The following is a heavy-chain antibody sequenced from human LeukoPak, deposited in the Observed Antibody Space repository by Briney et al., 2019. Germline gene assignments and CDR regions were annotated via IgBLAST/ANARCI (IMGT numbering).Heavy chain of an antibody. J-gene: IGHJ5*02. D-gene: IGHD3-10*01. CDR3: AIHPCMVRGVMIGGHDNWFDP. CDR1: WGSISSSSYY. Sequence: SETLSLTWTVSWGSISSSSYYWGWIRQPPGKGLEWIGSIYYSGSTYYNPSLKSRVTISVDTSKNQFSLKLSSVTAADTAVYYFAIHPCMVRGVMIGGHDNWFDPWGQGTLVTVSS. V-gene: IGHV4-39*01. CDR2: IYYSGST.